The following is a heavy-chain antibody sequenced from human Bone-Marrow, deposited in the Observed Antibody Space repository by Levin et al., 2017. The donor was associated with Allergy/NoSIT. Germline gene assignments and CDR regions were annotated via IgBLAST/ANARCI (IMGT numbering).Heavy chain of an antibody. CDR3: AKKLSVGTTSWFHP. J-gene: IGHJ5*02. D-gene: IGHD1-26*01. CDR1: GNTLTELS. CDR2: FDPEDGES. V-gene: IGHV1-24*01. Sequence: ASVKVSCKVSGNTLTELSTHWVRQAPGKGPEWMGLFDPEDGESIYAPKFRGRVTMTEDTSTDTAYMELRRLTSDDTAVYYCAKKLSVGTTSWFHPWGQGTLVTVSS.